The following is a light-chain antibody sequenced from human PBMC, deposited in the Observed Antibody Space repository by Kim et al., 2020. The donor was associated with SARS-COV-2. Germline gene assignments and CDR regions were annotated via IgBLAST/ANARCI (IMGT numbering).Light chain of an antibody. CDR1: QDISDF. CDR3: QQYNSYPIT. CDR2: AAS. J-gene: IGKJ5*01. Sequence: DIQLTQSPSSLSASVGGRVIITCRASQDISDFLAWFQQRPGKAPKSIIYAASSLHSGVSSTFSGSGFGTDFSLTISSLQPEDFATYYCQQYNSYPITFGQGTRVDIK. V-gene: IGKV1-16*01.